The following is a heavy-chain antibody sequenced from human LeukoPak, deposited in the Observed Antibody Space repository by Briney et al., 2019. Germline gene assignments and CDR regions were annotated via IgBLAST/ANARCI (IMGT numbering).Heavy chain of an antibody. CDR2: IYSGGST. CDR1: GFTFSSYA. J-gene: IGHJ4*02. CDR3: ARVGDYYDSSGYYYFDY. D-gene: IGHD3-22*01. V-gene: IGHV3-66*02. Sequence: GGSLTLSCAASGFTFSSYAMSWVRQAPGKGLEWVSVIYSGGSTYYADSVKGRFTISRDNSKNTLYLQMNSLRAEDTAVYYCARVGDYYDSSGYYYFDYWGQGTLVTVSS.